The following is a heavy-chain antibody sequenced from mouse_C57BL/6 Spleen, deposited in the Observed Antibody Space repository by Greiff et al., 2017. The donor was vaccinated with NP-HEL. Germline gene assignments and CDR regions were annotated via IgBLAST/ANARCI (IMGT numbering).Heavy chain of an antibody. V-gene: IGHV5-16*01. CDR1: GFTFSDYY. J-gene: IGHJ4*01. D-gene: IGHD4-1*01. CDR3: ARELVYAMDY. CDR2: INYDGSST. Sequence: EVQLQESEGGLVQPGSSMKLSCTASGFTFSDYYMAWVRQVPEKGLEWVANINYDGSSTYYLDSLKSRFIISRDNAKNILYLQMSSLKSEDTATYYCARELVYAMDYWGQGTSVTVSS.